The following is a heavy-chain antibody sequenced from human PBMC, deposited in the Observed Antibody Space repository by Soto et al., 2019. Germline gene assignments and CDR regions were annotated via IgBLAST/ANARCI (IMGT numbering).Heavy chain of an antibody. Sequence: SETLSLTCAVYGGSFSGYYWSWIRQPPGKGLEWIGEINHSGSTNYNPSLKSRVTISVDTSKNQFSLKLSSVTAADTAVYYCARDFWSGYWRNYYYYYGMDVWGQGTRSPSP. CDR3: ARDFWSGYWRNYYYYYGMDV. CDR2: INHSGST. V-gene: IGHV4-34*01. D-gene: IGHD3-3*01. CDR1: GGSFSGYY. J-gene: IGHJ6*02.